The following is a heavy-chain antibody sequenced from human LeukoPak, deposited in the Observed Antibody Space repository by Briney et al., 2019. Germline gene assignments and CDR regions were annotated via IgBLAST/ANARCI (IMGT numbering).Heavy chain of an antibody. CDR1: GGSISSSSYY. V-gene: IGHV4-39*01. CDR2: IYYSGST. Sequence: PSETLSLTCTVSGGSISSSSYYWGWIRQPPGKGLEWIGSIYYSGSTYYNPSLKSRVTISVDTSKNQFSLKLSSVTAADTAVYYCGRPSEGIYAFDIWGQGTMVTVSS. J-gene: IGHJ3*02. D-gene: IGHD2-15*01. CDR3: GRPSEGIYAFDI.